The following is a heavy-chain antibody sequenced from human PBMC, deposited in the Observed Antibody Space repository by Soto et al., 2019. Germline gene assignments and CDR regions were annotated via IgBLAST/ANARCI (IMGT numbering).Heavy chain of an antibody. V-gene: IGHV4-59*01. CDR3: ARVGGGVTRYFDL. D-gene: IGHD3-10*01. CDR2: IYYSGST. Sequence: QVQLQESGPGLVKPSETLSLTCTVSGGSISSYYWSWIRQPPGKGLEWIGYIYYSGSTNYNPSLKNRVTISVDTSKNQFSLKLSSVTAADTAVYYCARVGGGVTRYFDLWGRGTLVTVSS. J-gene: IGHJ2*01. CDR1: GGSISSYY.